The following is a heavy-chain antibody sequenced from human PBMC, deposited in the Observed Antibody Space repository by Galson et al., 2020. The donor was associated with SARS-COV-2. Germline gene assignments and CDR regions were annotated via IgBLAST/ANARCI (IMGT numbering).Heavy chain of an antibody. CDR2: IRGSGDTI. D-gene: IGHD6-6*01. V-gene: IGHV3-23*01. J-gene: IGHJ4*02. CDR1: GFTFSNYG. CDR3: ARFEVESRYTSSYGADY. Sequence: GGSLRLSCAASGFTFSNYGMSWVRQAPGKGLEWVSAIRGSGDTIYYSDSVKGRFTISRDNSKSTLSLQMNSLRAEDTAIYYCARFEVESRYTSSYGADYWGQGTLVTVSS.